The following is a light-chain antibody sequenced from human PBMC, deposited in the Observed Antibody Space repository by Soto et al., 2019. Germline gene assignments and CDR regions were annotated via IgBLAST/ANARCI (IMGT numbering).Light chain of an antibody. Sequence: DIQMTQSPSSLSASVGDRVTITCQASHDIRKYLNWYQQKPGKAPKLLIYDASNMETGVPSRFTGSGSGTDFTFTICSLQPEDIATYYCQQYENFPITFGQGTRLEIK. CDR2: DAS. CDR3: QQYENFPIT. V-gene: IGKV1-33*01. CDR1: HDIRKY. J-gene: IGKJ5*01.